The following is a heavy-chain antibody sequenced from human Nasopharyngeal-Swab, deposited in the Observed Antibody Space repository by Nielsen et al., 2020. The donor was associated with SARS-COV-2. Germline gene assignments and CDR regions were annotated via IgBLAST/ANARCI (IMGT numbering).Heavy chain of an antibody. CDR2: INAGNGDT. CDR3: ARDDFTSTAFDI. V-gene: IGHV1-3*01. CDR1: GYTIAAYG. Sequence: ASVKVSCKASGYTIAAYGMYWVRQAPGQGLEWVGWINAGNGDTKYSEKFQSRLTITRDISASTAYMELSSLTSEDTAVYYCARDDFTSTAFDIWGQGTMVTVSS. J-gene: IGHJ3*02.